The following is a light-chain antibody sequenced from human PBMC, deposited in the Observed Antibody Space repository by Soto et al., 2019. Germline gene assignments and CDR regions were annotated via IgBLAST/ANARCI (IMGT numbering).Light chain of an antibody. V-gene: IGLV2-8*01. CDR1: SSDVGGYNY. CDR2: EVF. J-gene: IGLJ1*01. Sequence: QLVLTQPPSASGSPGQSVTISCTGTSSDVGGYNYVSWYQQHPGKAPKLMIYEVFKRPSGVPDRFSGSKSGNTASLTVSGLQAEDEADYYCTSYAGSNNFVVFGTGTKLTVL. CDR3: TSYAGSNNFVV.